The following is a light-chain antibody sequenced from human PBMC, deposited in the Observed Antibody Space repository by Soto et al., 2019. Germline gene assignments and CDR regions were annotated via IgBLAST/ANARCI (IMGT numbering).Light chain of an antibody. Sequence: DIQMTQSPSSLSASVLDSFTITCRTTQTINNYLIRYKQKLGKAAKFIVYSASNLQSGVPSRFSGSGSGTNFIVTISDLQHEDFKTNYCQKSDSTPWTFGQGTKVDIK. CDR1: QTINNY. J-gene: IGKJ1*01. CDR3: QKSDSTPWT. CDR2: SAS. V-gene: IGKV1-39*01.